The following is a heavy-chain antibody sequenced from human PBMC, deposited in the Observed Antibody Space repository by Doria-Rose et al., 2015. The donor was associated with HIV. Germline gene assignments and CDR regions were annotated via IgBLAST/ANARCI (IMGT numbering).Heavy chain of an antibody. D-gene: IGHD3-10*01. J-gene: IGHJ4*02. CDR2: ISSTSAYI. Sequence: EVQLVESGGGLVRPGGSLRLSCATSGFTFSSHRINWVRQAPGTGLEWVSSISSTSAYINYADSVRGRFTISRDNARNSLYLQMDSLRAEDTAIYYCATGVTLDYWGQGTLVTASS. CDR3: ATGVTLDY. CDR1: GFTFSSHR. V-gene: IGHV3-21*01.